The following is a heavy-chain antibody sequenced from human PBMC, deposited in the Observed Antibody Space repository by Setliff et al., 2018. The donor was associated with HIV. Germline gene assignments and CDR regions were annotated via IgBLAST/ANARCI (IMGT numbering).Heavy chain of an antibody. CDR2: IDWDDDK. D-gene: IGHD6-25*01. CDR1: GFSLNTVGMC. V-gene: IGHV2-70*11. CDR3: ARTRPPSGLASAYFFDS. J-gene: IGHJ4*02. Sequence: ESGPTLVNPTQTLTLTCTFSGFSLNTVGMCVSWIRQPPGKALEWLARIDWDDDKYYITSLKTRLNISKDTSKNQVVLTMTNMDPVDSGTYFCARTRPPSGLASAYFFDSWGQGTLVTVSS.